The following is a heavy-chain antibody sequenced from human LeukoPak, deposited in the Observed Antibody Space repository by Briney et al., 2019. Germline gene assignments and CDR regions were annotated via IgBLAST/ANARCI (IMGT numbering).Heavy chain of an antibody. CDR3: ARYGLLGLSEINGFDI. D-gene: IGHD3-10*01. Sequence: SETLSLTCAVYGGSFSGYYWSWIRQPPGKGLEWIGEINHSGSTNYNPSLKSRVTISLDTSKNQFSLKLSSVTAADTAVYYCARYGLLGLSEINGFDIWGQGTMVIVSS. CDR1: GGSFSGYY. CDR2: INHSGST. J-gene: IGHJ3*02. V-gene: IGHV4-34*01.